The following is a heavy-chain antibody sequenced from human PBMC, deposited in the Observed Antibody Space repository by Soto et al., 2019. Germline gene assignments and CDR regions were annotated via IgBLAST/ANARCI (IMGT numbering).Heavy chain of an antibody. D-gene: IGHD6-19*01. J-gene: IGHJ4*02. CDR1: GCSFTSYW. CDR2: IYPGDSDT. CDR3: ARLFDTSGWYDY. V-gene: IGHV5-51*01. Sequence: GGSPKISCKGSGCSFTSYWLGLVRQMPGKGLERMGIIYPGDSDTRYSPSFQGQVTISADKSITTTNLQWSSLKASDTAIYYCARLFDTSGWYDYWGQGTLVTVSS.